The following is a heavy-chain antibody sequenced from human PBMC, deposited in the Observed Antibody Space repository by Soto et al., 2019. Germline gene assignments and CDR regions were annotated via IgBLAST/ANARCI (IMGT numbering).Heavy chain of an antibody. CDR2: ISYDGSNK. CDR1: GFTFSSYA. CDR3: ASPIVGATAFDY. V-gene: IGHV3-30-3*01. Sequence: QVQLVESGGGVVQPGRSLRLSCAASGFTFSSYAMHCVRQAPGKGLEWVAVISYDGSNKYYADSVKGRFTISRDNSKNTLYLQMNSLRAEDTAVYYCASPIVGATAFDYWGQGTLVTVSS. J-gene: IGHJ4*02. D-gene: IGHD1-26*01.